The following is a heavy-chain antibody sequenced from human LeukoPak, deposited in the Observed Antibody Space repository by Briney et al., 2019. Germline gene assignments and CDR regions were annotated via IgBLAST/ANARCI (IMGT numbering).Heavy chain of an antibody. CDR3: ARKATTGPTKAAFDI. Sequence: PSETLSLTCAVSGYSISSTNYWAWIQQPPGEGLEWIGHIYYSGGIYYNPSLKSRVTMSVDTSKNQFSLKLSSVTAVDTAVYYCARKATTGPTKAAFDIWGQGTMVTVSS. CDR2: IYYSGGI. CDR1: GYSISSTNY. D-gene: IGHD4-17*01. J-gene: IGHJ3*02. V-gene: IGHV4-28*05.